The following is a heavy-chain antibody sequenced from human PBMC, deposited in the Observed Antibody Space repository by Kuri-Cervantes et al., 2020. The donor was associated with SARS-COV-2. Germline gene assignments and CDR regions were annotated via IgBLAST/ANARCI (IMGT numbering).Heavy chain of an antibody. V-gene: IGHV3-23*01. CDR2: ISGSGGST. D-gene: IGHD4-17*01. J-gene: IGHJ2*01. CDR3: ARNPTYGDYPYWYFDL. Sequence: LTCAASGFTFSSYAMSWVRQAPGKGLEWVSAISGSGGSTYYADSVKGRFTISRDNSKNTLYLQMNSLRAEDTAVYYCARNPTYGDYPYWYFDLWGRGTLVTVSS. CDR1: GFTFSSYA.